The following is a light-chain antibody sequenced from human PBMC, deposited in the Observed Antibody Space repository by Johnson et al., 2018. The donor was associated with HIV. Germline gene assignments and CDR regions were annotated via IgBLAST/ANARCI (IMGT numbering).Light chain of an antibody. Sequence: QSVLTHPPSVSAAPGQKVTISCSGSSSNIGNNYVSWYQQVPGTAPKLLIYENNKRPSGIPDRFSGSKSGTSATLGITGLQTGDEADYYCGTWDTSLSAGGVFGTGTKVTVL. CDR3: GTWDTSLSAGGV. CDR2: ENN. CDR1: SSNIGNNY. V-gene: IGLV1-51*02. J-gene: IGLJ1*01.